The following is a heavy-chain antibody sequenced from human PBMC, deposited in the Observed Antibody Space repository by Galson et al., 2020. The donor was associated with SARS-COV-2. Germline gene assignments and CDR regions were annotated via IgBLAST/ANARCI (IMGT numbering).Heavy chain of an antibody. D-gene: IGHD1-26*01. CDR1: GFIFSDYA. V-gene: IGHV3-72*01. CDR3: ARGATVITYFYYGLDV. J-gene: IGHJ6*02. Sequence: GESLKISCSAFGFIFSDYAMHWVRQAPGKGLEWVGRSRNRVRSYTTEYAASVKGRFIISRDDSQNSLYLQMNSLTTEDTAVYYCARGATVITYFYYGLDVWGQGTTVTVSS. CDR2: SRNRVRSYTT.